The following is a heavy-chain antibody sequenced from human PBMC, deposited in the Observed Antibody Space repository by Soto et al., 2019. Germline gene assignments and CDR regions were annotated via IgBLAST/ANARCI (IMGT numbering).Heavy chain of an antibody. Sequence: SETLSLTCTVSGGSISSGDYYWRWIRQPPGKGLEWIGYIYYSGSTYYNPSLKSRVTISVDTSKNQFSLKLSSVTAADTAVYYCARDPGTPASPFIFDYWGQGTLVTVSS. CDR3: ARDPGTPASPFIFDY. CDR2: IYYSGST. V-gene: IGHV4-30-4*01. D-gene: IGHD1-26*01. J-gene: IGHJ4*02. CDR1: GGSISSGDYY.